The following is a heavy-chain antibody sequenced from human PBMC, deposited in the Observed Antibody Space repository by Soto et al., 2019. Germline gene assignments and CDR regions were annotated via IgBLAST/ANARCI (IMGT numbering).Heavy chain of an antibody. CDR1: GYTFTSYD. J-gene: IGHJ3*02. Sequence: ASVKVSCKASGYTFTSYDINWVRQATGQGLEWMGWMNPNSGNTGYVQKFQGRATITADESTSTAYMELSSLKSDDTAVYYCARGLRIFGVDYGFDIWGQGTLVTVSS. CDR2: MNPNSGNT. CDR3: ARGLRIFGVDYGFDI. D-gene: IGHD3-3*01. V-gene: IGHV1-8*01.